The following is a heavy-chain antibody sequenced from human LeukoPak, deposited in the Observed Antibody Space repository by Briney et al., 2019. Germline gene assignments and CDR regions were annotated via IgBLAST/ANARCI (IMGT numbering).Heavy chain of an antibody. V-gene: IGHV1-2*02. Sequence: ASVKVSCKASGYTFTGYYMHWVRQAPGQGLEWMEWINPNSGGTNYAQKFQGRVTMTRDTSISTAYMELSRLRSDDTAVYYCARVFSSSSWFDPWGQGTLVTVSS. CDR2: INPNSGGT. CDR1: GYTFTGYY. CDR3: ARVFSSSSWFDP. J-gene: IGHJ5*02. D-gene: IGHD6-13*01.